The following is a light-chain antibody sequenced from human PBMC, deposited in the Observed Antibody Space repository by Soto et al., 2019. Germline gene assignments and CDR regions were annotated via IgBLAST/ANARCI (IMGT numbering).Light chain of an antibody. CDR3: QVWASNTEV. CDR2: RDT. V-gene: IGLV3-9*01. Sequence: SYELTQPLSVSVALGQTARITCGGNNIDDNNVHWYQQKPGQAPVLVIYRDTNRPSGIPERFSGSNSGNTATLTISRAQAGDEADYYCQVWASNTEVFGGGTQLTVL. J-gene: IGLJ3*02. CDR1: NIDDNN.